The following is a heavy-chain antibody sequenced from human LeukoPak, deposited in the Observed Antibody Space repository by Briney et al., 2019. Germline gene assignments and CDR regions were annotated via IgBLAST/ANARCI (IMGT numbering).Heavy chain of an antibody. D-gene: IGHD6-19*01. CDR3: ARVRSSGWLSVDY. V-gene: IGHV4-59*01. CDR2: IYYTGST. J-gene: IGHJ4*02. Sequence: SETLSLTCTVSGSSISSYYWSWIRQPPGKGLEWIGYIYYTGSTSYNPSLKSRVTISVDTSKNQFSLKLSSVTAADTAVYYCARVRSSGWLSVDYWGQGTLVTVST. CDR1: GSSISSYY.